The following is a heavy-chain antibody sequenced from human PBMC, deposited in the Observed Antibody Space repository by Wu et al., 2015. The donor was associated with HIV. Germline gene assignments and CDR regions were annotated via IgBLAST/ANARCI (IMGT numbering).Heavy chain of an antibody. CDR2: INPSGGST. Sequence: QVQLVQSGAEVKKPGASVKVSCKASGYTFTSYYMHWVRQAPGQGLEWMGIINPSGGSTSYAQKFQGRVTMTRDTSTSTVYMELSSLRSEDTAVYYCAMRGYSSSWTDAFDIWGQGTMVTVSS. J-gene: IGHJ3*02. V-gene: IGHV1-46*01. D-gene: IGHD6-13*01. CDR3: AMRGYSSSWTDAFDI. CDR1: GYTFTSYY.